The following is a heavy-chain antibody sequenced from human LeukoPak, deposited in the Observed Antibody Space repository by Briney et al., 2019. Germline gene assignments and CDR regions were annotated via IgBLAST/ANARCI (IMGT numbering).Heavy chain of an antibody. Sequence: SVKVSCKASGYTFTSYAISWVRQAPGQGLEWMGGIIPIFGTANYAQKFQGRVTITADESTSTAYMELSSLRSEDTAVYYCARGTSYGYDYYYGMDVWGQGTTVTVSS. CDR1: GYTFTSYA. J-gene: IGHJ6*02. CDR2: IIPIFGTA. CDR3: ARGTSYGYDYYYGMDV. D-gene: IGHD2/OR15-2a*01. V-gene: IGHV1-69*13.